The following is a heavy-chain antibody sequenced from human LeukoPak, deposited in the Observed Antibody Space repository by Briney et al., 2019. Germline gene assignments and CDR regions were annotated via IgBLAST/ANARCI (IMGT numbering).Heavy chain of an antibody. D-gene: IGHD3-10*01. CDR1: GFTFRSHG. CDR3: ARDGQNGSPYAMDV. CDR2: IWYDGSNE. Sequence: GGSLRLSCAASGFTFRSHGMHWVRQAPGKGLKWVAGIWYDGSNEDYADSVKGRFTISRDNSKNTLYLQMNSLRVEDTAVYYCARDGQNGSPYAMDVWGQGTTVTVSS. V-gene: IGHV3-33*01. J-gene: IGHJ6*02.